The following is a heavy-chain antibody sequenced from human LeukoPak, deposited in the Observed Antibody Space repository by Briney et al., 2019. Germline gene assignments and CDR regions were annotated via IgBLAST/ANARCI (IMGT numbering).Heavy chain of an antibody. J-gene: IGHJ5*02. CDR3: ARDPRGDITGTTFDR. CDR1: GGSITSGRYY. Sequence: SETLSLTCTLSGGSITSGRYYWTWIRQHPQRGLEWIGYVSYSGSTNYNSSLKGRLTISADTSKNQFYLRLTSVTAADTAVYYCARDPRGDITGTTFDRWGQGTLVTVSS. V-gene: IGHV4-31*03. D-gene: IGHD1-20*01. CDR2: VSYSGST.